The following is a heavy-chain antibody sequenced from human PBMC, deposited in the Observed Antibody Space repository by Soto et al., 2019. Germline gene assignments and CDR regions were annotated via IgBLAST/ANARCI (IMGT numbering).Heavy chain of an antibody. CDR1: GFTVSSNY. V-gene: IGHV3-53*01. Sequence: GSLRLSCAASGFTVSSNYMSWVRQAPGKGLEWVSVIYSGGSIYYADSVKGRFTISRDNSKNTLFLQLNSLRADDTAVYYCASVARYSSSLSYYYYGMDVWGQGTTVTVSS. D-gene: IGHD6-13*01. CDR2: IYSGGSI. CDR3: ASVARYSSSLSYYYYGMDV. J-gene: IGHJ6*02.